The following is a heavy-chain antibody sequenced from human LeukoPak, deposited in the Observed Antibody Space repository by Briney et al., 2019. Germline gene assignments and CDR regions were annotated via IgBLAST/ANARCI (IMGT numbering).Heavy chain of an antibody. D-gene: IGHD3-3*01. CDR1: GFTFGDYA. J-gene: IGHJ5*02. CDR3: SRGGTYYDFWSGYSGINWFDP. CDR2: IRSKAYGGTT. Sequence: GRSLRLSCTASGFTFGDYAMSWVRQAPGKGLEWVGFIRSKAYGGTTEYAASVKGRFTISRDDSKSIAYLQMNSLKNEDPTVYYWSRGGTYYDFWSGYSGINWFDPWGQGTLVTVSS. V-gene: IGHV3-49*04.